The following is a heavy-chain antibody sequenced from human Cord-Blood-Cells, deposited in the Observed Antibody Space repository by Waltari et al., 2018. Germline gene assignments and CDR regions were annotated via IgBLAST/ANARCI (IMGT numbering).Heavy chain of an antibody. CDR3: ARRSIAAAGTDY. CDR2: SYYSGST. V-gene: IGHV4-39*01. D-gene: IGHD6-13*01. Sequence: QLQLQESGPGLVKPSATLSLTCTVPGGPISSRSYYWGWHRQPPGKGREWLGSSYYSGSTYYNPSLKSRVTISVDTSKNQFSLKLSSVTAADTAVYYCARRSIAAAGTDYWGQGTLVTVSS. CDR1: GGPISSRSYY. J-gene: IGHJ4*02.